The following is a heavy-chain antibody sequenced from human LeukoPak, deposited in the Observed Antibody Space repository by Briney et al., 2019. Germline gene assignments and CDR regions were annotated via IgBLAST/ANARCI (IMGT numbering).Heavy chain of an antibody. CDR2: ISYDGSNK. V-gene: IGHV3-30*18. CDR3: AKESSGWYYFDY. Sequence: GRSLRLSCAAPGFTFSSYGMHWVRQAPGKGLEWVAVISYDGSNKYYADSVKGRFTISRDNSKNTLYLQMNSLRAEDTAVYYCAKESSGWYYFDYWGQGTLVTVSS. CDR1: GFTFSSYG. D-gene: IGHD6-19*01. J-gene: IGHJ4*02.